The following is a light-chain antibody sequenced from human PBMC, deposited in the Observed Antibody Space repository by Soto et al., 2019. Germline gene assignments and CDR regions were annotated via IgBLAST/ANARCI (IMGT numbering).Light chain of an antibody. CDR1: QSISDN. J-gene: IGKJ4*01. V-gene: IGKV1-39*01. CDR2: AAS. CDR3: QQSFGTPPT. Sequence: DIQMTQSPSSLSASVGDRVTITCRASQSISDNLNWYQHKPGTAPNLLIYAASSLKSGVPSRLRGSGSGTDLTLTISNLQPEDFVTYFCQQSFGTPPTFGGGTNVEIK.